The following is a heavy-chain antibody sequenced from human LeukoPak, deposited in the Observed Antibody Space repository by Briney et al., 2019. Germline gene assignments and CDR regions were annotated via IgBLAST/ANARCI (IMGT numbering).Heavy chain of an antibody. CDR1: GGSFSGYY. J-gene: IGHJ4*02. CDR3: ARDRHSSGWLDY. Sequence: SETLSLTCAVHGGSFSGYYWSWIRQPPGKGLEWIGEINHSGSTNYNPSLKSRVTISVDTSKNQFSLKLSSVTAADMAVYYCARDRHSSGWLDYWGQGTLVTVSS. V-gene: IGHV4-34*01. D-gene: IGHD6-19*01. CDR2: INHSGST.